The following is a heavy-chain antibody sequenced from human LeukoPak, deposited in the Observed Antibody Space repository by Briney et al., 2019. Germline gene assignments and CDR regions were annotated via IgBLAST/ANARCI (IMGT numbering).Heavy chain of an antibody. D-gene: IGHD6-13*01. CDR3: ARAPPSAAGYYYGMDV. J-gene: IGHJ6*02. Sequence: SETLSLTCTVSGGLISSYYWSWIRQPPGKGLEWIGYIYYSGSTKYNPSLESRVTISVDTSKNQFSLKLTSVTAADTAEYYCARAPPSAAGYYYGMDVWGQGTTVTVSS. CDR2: IYYSGST. CDR1: GGLISSYY. V-gene: IGHV4-59*01.